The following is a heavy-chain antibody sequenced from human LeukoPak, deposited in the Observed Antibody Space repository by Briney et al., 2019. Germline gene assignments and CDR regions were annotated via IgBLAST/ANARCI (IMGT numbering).Heavy chain of an antibody. J-gene: IGHJ4*02. V-gene: IGHV4-59*08. Sequence: SETLSLTSTVSGGSISSYYWSWIRQPPGKGLEWIGYIYYSGSTNYNPSLKSRVTISVDTSKNQFSLKLSSVTAADTAVYYCARFISSGKGFDYWGQGTLVTVSS. D-gene: IGHD2-15*01. CDR3: ARFISSGKGFDY. CDR2: IYYSGST. CDR1: GGSISSYY.